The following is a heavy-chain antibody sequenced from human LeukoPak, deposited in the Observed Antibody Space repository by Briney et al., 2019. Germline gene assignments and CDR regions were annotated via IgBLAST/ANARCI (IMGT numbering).Heavy chain of an antibody. D-gene: IGHD2-15*01. Sequence: GESLKTSCKGSGYSFTSYWIGWVRQMPGKGLEWMGIIYPDDSDTRYSPSFQGQVTISADKSISTAYLQWNSLKASDTAMYYCARQTSRGGMAFDYWGQGTLVTVSS. V-gene: IGHV5-51*01. CDR2: IYPDDSDT. CDR1: GYSFTSYW. J-gene: IGHJ4*02. CDR3: ARQTSRGGMAFDY.